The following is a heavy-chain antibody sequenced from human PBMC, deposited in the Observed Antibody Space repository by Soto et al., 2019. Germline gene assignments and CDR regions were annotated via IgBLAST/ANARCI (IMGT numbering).Heavy chain of an antibody. J-gene: IGHJ4*02. CDR1: GLAFRSTW. CDR2: IKSDTEGGAP. CDR3: VTDELPDY. D-gene: IGHD1-26*01. V-gene: IGHV3-15*01. Sequence: GGSLRLSCVASGLAFRSTWMMWVRQAPGKVLEWVGRIKSDTEGGAPEYAAPMKGRFNISRDDSKSTVFLEMNSLKVEDTGVYYCVTDELPDYWGQGT.